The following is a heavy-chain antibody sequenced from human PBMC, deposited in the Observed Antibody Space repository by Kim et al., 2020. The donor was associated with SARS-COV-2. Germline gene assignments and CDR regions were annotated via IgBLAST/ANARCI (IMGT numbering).Heavy chain of an antibody. V-gene: IGHV3-21*01. J-gene: IGHJ6*02. CDR1: GFTFSSYS. D-gene: IGHD3-10*01. CDR3: ARDGRVGSGSFGYYYYYGMDV. CDR2: ISSSSSYI. Sequence: GGSLRLSCAASGFTFSSYSMNWVRQAPGKGLEWVSSISSSSSYIYYADSVKGRFTISRDNAKNSLYLQMNSLRAEDTAVYYCARDGRVGSGSFGYYYYYGMDVWGQGTTVTVSS.